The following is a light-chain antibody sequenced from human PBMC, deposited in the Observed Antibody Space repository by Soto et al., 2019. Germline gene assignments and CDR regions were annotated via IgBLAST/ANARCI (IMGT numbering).Light chain of an antibody. V-gene: IGLV2-8*01. CDR1: SSDVGGYNY. J-gene: IGLJ2*01. CDR2: EVS. Sequence: QSALTQPPSASGSPGQSVTISCTGTSSDVGGYNYVSWYQQHPGKAPKLMIYEVSKRPSGVPDRFSGSKSGNTASLNVSGLQAEDEADYYCSSYAGSNNLVVFGGGTKLTVL. CDR3: SSYAGSNNLVV.